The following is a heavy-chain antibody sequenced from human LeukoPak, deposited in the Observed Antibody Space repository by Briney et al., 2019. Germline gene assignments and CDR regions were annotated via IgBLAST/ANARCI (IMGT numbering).Heavy chain of an antibody. D-gene: IGHD1-7*01. CDR2: ISGSGGST. V-gene: IGHV3-23*01. CDR1: GFTFSSYW. Sequence: GGSLRLSCVVSGFTFSSYWMSWVRQAPGKGLEWVSAISGSGGSTYYADSVKGRFTISRDNSKNTLYLQMNSLRAEDTAVYYCAKVRNWNYSGAFDIWGQGTMVTVSS. J-gene: IGHJ3*02. CDR3: AKVRNWNYSGAFDI.